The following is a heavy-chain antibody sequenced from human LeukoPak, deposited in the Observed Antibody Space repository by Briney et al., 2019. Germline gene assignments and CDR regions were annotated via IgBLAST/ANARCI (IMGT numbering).Heavy chain of an antibody. J-gene: IGHJ3*02. V-gene: IGHV1-18*01. CDR1: GYTFTSXA. CDR2: ISAYNGNR. CDR3: EXXXXXXXXXXXXXXXXXXXXAXXI. Sequence: GYTFTSXAMNWVRQAPGQGLEWMGWISAYNGNRNYXQKLQGRVTMTTDTSTRTAYMELRRLRYEETAGDYCEXXXXXXXXXXXXXXXXXXXXAXXIWGQGTXVTVSS.